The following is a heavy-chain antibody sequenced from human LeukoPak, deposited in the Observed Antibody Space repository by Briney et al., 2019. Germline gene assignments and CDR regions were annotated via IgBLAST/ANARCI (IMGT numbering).Heavy chain of an antibody. CDR1: GFTFSSYG. D-gene: IGHD2-15*01. CDR2: IRYDGSNK. V-gene: IGHV3-30*02. J-gene: IGHJ6*02. CDR3: AKEGQYCSGGSCYRPRYGMDV. Sequence: GGSLRLSCAASGFTFSSYGMHWVRQAPGKGLEWVAFIRYDGSNKYYADSVKGRFTISRDNSKNTLYPQMNSLRAEDTAVYYCAKEGQYCSGGSCYRPRYGMDVWGQGTTVTVSS.